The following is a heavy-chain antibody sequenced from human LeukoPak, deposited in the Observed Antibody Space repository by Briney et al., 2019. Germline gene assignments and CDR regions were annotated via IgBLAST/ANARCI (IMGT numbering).Heavy chain of an antibody. CDR3: AKDRPRSDSYYVFDY. Sequence: GGSLRLSCAASGFTFSSYGMHWVRQAPGKGLEWVAVISYDGSNKYYADSVKGRFTISRDNSKNTLYLQMNSLRAEDTAVYYCAKDRPRSDSYYVFDYWGQGNLVIVSS. J-gene: IGHJ4*02. D-gene: IGHD3-10*01. V-gene: IGHV3-30*18. CDR1: GFTFSSYG. CDR2: ISYDGSNK.